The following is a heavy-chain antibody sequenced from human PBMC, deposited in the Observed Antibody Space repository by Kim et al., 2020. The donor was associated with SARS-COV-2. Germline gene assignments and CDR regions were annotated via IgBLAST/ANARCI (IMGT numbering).Heavy chain of an antibody. CDR3: ARVGVPLPRGAFDI. J-gene: IGHJ3*02. Sequence: ADSVKGRFTITRDNAKNSLYLQMNGLRAEDTAVYYCARVGVPLPRGAFDIWGQGTMVTVSS. D-gene: IGHD3-10*01. V-gene: IGHV3-11*05.